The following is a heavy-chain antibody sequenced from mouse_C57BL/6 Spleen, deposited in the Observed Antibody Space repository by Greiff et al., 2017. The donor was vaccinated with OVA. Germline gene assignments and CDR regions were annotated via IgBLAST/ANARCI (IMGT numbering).Heavy chain of an antibody. J-gene: IGHJ3*01. CDR1: GFTFSDYY. V-gene: IGHV5-12*01. D-gene: IGHD1-1*01. CDR3: ASYYYGSSS. Sequence: EVQVVESGGGLVQPGGSLKLSCAASGFTFSDYYMYWVRQTPEKRLEWVAYISNGGGSTYYPDTVKGRFTISRDNAKNTLYLQMSRLKSEDTAMYYCASYYYGSSSWGQGTLVTVSA. CDR2: ISNGGGST.